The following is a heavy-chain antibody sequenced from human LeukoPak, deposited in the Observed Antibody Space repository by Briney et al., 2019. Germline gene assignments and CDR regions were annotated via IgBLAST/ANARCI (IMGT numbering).Heavy chain of an antibody. V-gene: IGHV3-9*01. J-gene: IGHJ5*02. Sequence: GGSLRLSCAASGFTFDDHAMHWVRQAPGKGLEWVSGINWNSGSIVYADSVKGRFTISRDNAKNSLYLQMNSLRAEDTAVYYCARRYCSSTSCRNWFDPWGQGTLVTVSS. CDR1: GFTFDDHA. D-gene: IGHD2-2*01. CDR3: ARRYCSSTSCRNWFDP. CDR2: INWNSGSI.